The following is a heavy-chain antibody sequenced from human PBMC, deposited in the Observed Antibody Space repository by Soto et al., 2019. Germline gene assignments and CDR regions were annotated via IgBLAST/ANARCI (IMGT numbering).Heavy chain of an antibody. CDR2: ISAHNGNT. V-gene: IGHV1-18*01. D-gene: IGHD3-22*01. Sequence: QVHLVQSGAEVKKPGASVKVSCKGSGYTFTSYGITWVRQAPGQGLEWMGWISAHNGNTDYAQKLQGRVTVTRDTSTSTAYMELRSLRSDDTAVYYCAKDLSPYDGSPYYALFDYWGQGTLVTVSS. CDR3: AKDLSPYDGSPYYALFDY. J-gene: IGHJ4*02. CDR1: GYTFTSYG.